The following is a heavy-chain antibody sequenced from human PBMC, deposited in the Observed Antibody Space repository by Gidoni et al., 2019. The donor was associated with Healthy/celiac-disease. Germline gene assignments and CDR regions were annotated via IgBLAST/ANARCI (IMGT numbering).Heavy chain of an antibody. CDR3: ARDVGDGVAAAGTGDY. D-gene: IGHD6-13*01. CDR1: GYTFTRYG. J-gene: IGHJ4*02. V-gene: IGHV1-18*01. CDR2: ISAYNGNT. Sequence: QGQLVQSGAEVKKPGASVTVSCKASGYTFTRYGISWVRQAPGQGLEWMGWISAYNGNTNYAQKLQGRVTMTTDTSTSTAYMELRSLRSDDTAVYYCARDVGDGVAAAGTGDYWGQGTLVTVSS.